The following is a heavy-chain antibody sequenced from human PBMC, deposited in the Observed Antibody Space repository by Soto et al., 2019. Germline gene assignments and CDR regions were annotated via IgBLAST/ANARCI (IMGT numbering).Heavy chain of an antibody. V-gene: IGHV1-18*01. J-gene: IGHJ6*03. CDR2: INPDNDNT. CDR1: IYIFTNYY. CDR3: ARGAVYGYTYFHYMDV. Sequence: QVALLQSGPEVKKPGASVKVSCKASIYIFTNYYIIWVRQAPGQGLAWVGWINPDNDNTNLAQRFQGRVTMTTDTSTTTAYMELRGLRSDDTGIYYCARGAVYGYTYFHYMDVWGEGTTVTVSS. D-gene: IGHD5-18*01.